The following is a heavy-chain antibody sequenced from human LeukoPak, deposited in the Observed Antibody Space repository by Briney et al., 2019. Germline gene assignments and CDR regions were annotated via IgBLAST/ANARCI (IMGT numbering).Heavy chain of an antibody. CDR1: GGSISSYY. CDR2: IYTSGST. J-gene: IGHJ4*02. Sequence: SETLSLTCTVSGGSISSYYWSWIRQPAGKGLEWIGRIYTSGSTNYNPSLKSRVTMSVDTSKNQFSLKLSSVTAADTAVYYCARGWGLLWFGELNYWGQGTLVTVSS. D-gene: IGHD3-10*01. CDR3: ARGWGLLWFGELNY. V-gene: IGHV4-4*07.